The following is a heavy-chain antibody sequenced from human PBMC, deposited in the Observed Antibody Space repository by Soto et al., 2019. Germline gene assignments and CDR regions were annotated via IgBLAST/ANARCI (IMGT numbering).Heavy chain of an antibody. D-gene: IGHD6-13*01. V-gene: IGHV4-4*07. CDR1: GASISDYY. CDR3: ARESRSALGTVEH. CDR2: IYASGNT. J-gene: IGHJ4*02. Sequence: QVQLQESGPGLVKPSETLSLTCTVSGASISDYYWSWIRQPAGKGLECIGRIYASGNTNYNPSLKSRVTMSVDTSKNQFSLTLNSVTAADTAVYYCARESRSALGTVEHWGRVTLVTVSS.